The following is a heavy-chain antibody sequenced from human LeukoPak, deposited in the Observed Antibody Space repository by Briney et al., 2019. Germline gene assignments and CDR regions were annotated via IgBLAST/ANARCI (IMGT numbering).Heavy chain of an antibody. CDR2: ISSSSSYI. Sequence: GGSLRLSCAASGFTFSSYTMNWVRQAPGKGLEWVSAISSSSSYIYYADSVNGRFTISRDNAKNSLYLQMNSLRAEDTAVYYCARGGSSGCLDVWGKGTTVTVSS. V-gene: IGHV3-21*01. D-gene: IGHD6-19*01. J-gene: IGHJ6*04. CDR1: GFTFSSYT. CDR3: ARGGSSGCLDV.